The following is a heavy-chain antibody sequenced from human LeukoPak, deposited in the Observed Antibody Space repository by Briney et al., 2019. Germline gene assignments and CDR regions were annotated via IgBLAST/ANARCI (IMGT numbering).Heavy chain of an antibody. V-gene: IGHV3-23*01. CDR3: ARGSSSLEY. J-gene: IGHJ4*02. Sequence: GGSLRLSCAASGFTFSSYAMSWVRQAPGKGLEWVSAISGSGGSPYYADSVKGRFTISRDNAKNSLYLQMNSLRAGDTAVYYCARGSSSLEYWGQGTLVTVSS. CDR1: GFTFSSYA. D-gene: IGHD6-13*01. CDR2: ISGSGGSP.